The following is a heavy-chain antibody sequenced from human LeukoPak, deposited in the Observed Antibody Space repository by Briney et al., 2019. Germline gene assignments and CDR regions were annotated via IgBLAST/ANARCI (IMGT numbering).Heavy chain of an antibody. Sequence: GGSLRLSXXASGFTFSDYYMSWIRQAPGKGLEWVSYISNSGSTIYYADSVKGRFTISRDNAKNSLYLQMNSLRAEDTAVYYCARVRYNSGYIFDYWGQGALVTVSS. J-gene: IGHJ4*02. CDR3: ARVRYNSGYIFDY. CDR2: ISNSGSTI. CDR1: GFTFSDYY. D-gene: IGHD5-18*01. V-gene: IGHV3-11*04.